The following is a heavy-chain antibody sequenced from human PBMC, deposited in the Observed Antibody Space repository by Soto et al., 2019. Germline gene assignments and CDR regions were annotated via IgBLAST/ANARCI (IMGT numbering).Heavy chain of an antibody. D-gene: IGHD1-7*01. CDR2: IIPILDIT. V-gene: IGHV1-69*02. J-gene: IGHJ4*02. CDR1: GGTFSSYP. Sequence: QVQLVQSGAEVKKPGSSVKVSCKASGGTFSSYPISWVRQAPGQGLEWMGRIIPILDITDYAQRFQGRVTITADKSTSTAHMELSSLSSDDTAVYYCARPTSTGTTSGYYFDYWGQGTLVTVSS. CDR3: ARPTSTGTTSGYYFDY.